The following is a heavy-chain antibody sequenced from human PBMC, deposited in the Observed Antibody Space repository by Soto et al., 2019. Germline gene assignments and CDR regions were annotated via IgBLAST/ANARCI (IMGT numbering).Heavy chain of an antibody. D-gene: IGHD3-10*01. J-gene: IGHJ3*01. CDR1: GYTFTDYC. V-gene: IGHV1-2*04. CDR3: AREPVGGLGASKV. CDR2: INPNSGGT. Sequence: ASVKVSCKASGYTFTDYCIHWVRQAPGQGLEWMGWINPNSGGTNYAQKFQGWVTMTRDTSISTAYMELSRLTSDDTAVYYCAREPVGGLGASKVWGQGTMVTVSS.